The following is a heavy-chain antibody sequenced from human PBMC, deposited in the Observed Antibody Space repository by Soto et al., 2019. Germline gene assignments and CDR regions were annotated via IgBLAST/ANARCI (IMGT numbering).Heavy chain of an antibody. J-gene: IGHJ4*02. V-gene: IGHV3-30*18. CDR2: ISYDGSNK. D-gene: IGHD6-13*01. Sequence: QVQLVESGGGVVQPGRFLRLSCAASGFTFSSYGMHWVRQAPGKGLEWVAVISYDGSNKYYADSVKGRFTISRDNSKNTLYLQMNSLRAEDTAVYYCAKAAAGTFDYWGQGTLVTVSS. CDR1: GFTFSSYG. CDR3: AKAAAGTFDY.